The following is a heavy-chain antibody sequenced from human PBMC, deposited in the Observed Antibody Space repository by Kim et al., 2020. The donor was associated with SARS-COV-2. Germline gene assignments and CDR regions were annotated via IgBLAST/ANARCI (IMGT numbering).Heavy chain of an antibody. CDR2: IYHSGST. CDR3: ARDDSSGWYGYYYYGMDV. Sequence: SETLSLTCAVSGGSISNSNWWSWVRQPPGKGLEWIGEIYHSGSTNYNASLKSRVTISVDKSKNKFSLKLSSVTAADTAVYYCARDDSSGWYGYYYYGMDVWGQGTTVTVSS. D-gene: IGHD6-19*01. V-gene: IGHV4-4*02. J-gene: IGHJ6*02. CDR1: GGSISNSNW.